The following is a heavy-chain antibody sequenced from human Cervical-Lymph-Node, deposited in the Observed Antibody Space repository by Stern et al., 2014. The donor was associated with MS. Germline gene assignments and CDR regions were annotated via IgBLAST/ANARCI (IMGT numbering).Heavy chain of an antibody. CDR3: AAHIAATLFDF. CDR1: GVSLNRHGVG. D-gene: IGHD6-13*01. J-gene: IGHJ4*02. V-gene: IGHV2-5*02. Sequence: EYGPSLVKPTQTLTLTCTFSGVSLNRHGVGVGWVRQPPGKALEWLALIYWDDDKRYSPFLKSRLTITKDAAKNQVVLTMTNVDPVDTATYFCAAHIAATLFDFWGQGTLVAVSS. CDR2: IYWDDDK.